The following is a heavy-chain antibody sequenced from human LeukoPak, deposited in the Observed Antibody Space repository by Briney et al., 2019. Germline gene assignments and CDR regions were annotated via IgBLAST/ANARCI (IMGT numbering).Heavy chain of an antibody. D-gene: IGHD3-3*01. CDR3: ARGYYDFWSGYFLYYFDY. CDR1: GYSFTSYW. Sequence: GESLKISCKGSGYSFTSYWIGWVRQMPGEGLEWMGIIYPGDSDTRYSPSFQGQVTISADKSISTAYLQWSSLKASDTAMYYCARGYYDFWSGYFLYYFDYWGQGTLVTVSS. CDR2: IYPGDSDT. V-gene: IGHV5-51*01. J-gene: IGHJ4*02.